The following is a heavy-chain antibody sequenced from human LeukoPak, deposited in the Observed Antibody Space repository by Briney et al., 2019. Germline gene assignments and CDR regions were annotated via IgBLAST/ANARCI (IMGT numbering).Heavy chain of an antibody. Sequence: GASVKVSCKASGYTFTVYYMHWVRQAPGQGFEWMGWINPNSGGTNYAQKFQGRVTMTRDTSISTAYMELSRLRSDDTAVYHCARSRSRDCSSTSCYSYGLDYWGQGTLVTVSS. D-gene: IGHD2-2*01. J-gene: IGHJ4*02. CDR3: ARSRSRDCSSTSCYSYGLDY. CDR1: GYTFTVYY. V-gene: IGHV1-2*02. CDR2: INPNSGGT.